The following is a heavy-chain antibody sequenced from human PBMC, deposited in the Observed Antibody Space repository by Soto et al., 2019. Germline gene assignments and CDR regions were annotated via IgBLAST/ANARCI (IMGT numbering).Heavy chain of an antibody. V-gene: IGHV3-11*01. CDR2: IGSSGSTI. CDR3: ARVKAAAFSNWFDP. Sequence: PGGSLRLSCAASRFTFSDYYMSWIRQAPGKGLEWVSYIGSSGSTIYYADSVKGRFTISRDNAKNSLYLQMNSLRAEDTAVYYCARVKAAAFSNWFDPWGQGTLVTVSS. CDR1: RFTFSDYY. J-gene: IGHJ5*02. D-gene: IGHD6-13*01.